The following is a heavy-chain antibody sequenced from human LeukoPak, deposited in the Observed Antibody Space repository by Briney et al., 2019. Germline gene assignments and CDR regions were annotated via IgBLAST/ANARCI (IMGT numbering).Heavy chain of an antibody. CDR2: IYHSGRT. V-gene: IGHV4-59*08. CDR3: ARPHYYDSSGYYDY. Sequence: SETLSLTCTVSGGSISTYYWSWIRQPPGKGLEWIGNIYHSGRTYYNPSLKSRVTISVDTSKNQFSLKLSSVTAADTAVYYCARPHYYDSSGYYDYWGQGTLVTVSS. D-gene: IGHD3-22*01. CDR1: GGSISTYY. J-gene: IGHJ4*02.